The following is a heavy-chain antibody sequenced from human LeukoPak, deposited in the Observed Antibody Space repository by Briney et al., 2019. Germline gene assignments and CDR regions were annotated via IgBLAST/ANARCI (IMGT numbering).Heavy chain of an antibody. J-gene: IGHJ5*02. Sequence: PGGSLRFSCAASGFTFSSYGMHWVRQAPGKGLEWVAFIRYDGSNKYYADSVKGRFTISRDDSKNTLYLQMNSLRAEDTAVYYCARVFLLLAAAGARNWFDPWGQGTLVTVSS. D-gene: IGHD6-13*01. V-gene: IGHV3-30*02. CDR3: ARVFLLLAAAGARNWFDP. CDR1: GFTFSSYG. CDR2: IRYDGSNK.